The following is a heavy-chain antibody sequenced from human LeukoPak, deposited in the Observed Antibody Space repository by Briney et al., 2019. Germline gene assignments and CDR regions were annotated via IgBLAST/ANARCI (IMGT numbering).Heavy chain of an antibody. V-gene: IGHV4-59*12. D-gene: IGHD5-18*01. CDR1: GGSISTYY. J-gene: IGHJ4*02. CDR3: ASVGDTAMVRSPLDY. CDR2: FDHSGNT. Sequence: SETLSLTCTVSGGSISTYYWSWIRQPPGKRLEWIGYFDHSGNTNYNPSLKSRVTISEDTSKNQFSLKLSSVTAADTAVYYCASVGDTAMVRSPLDYWGQGTLVTVSS.